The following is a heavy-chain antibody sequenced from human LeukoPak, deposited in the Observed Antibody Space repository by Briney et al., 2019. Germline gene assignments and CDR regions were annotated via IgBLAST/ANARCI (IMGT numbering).Heavy chain of an antibody. V-gene: IGHV4-39*01. CDR2: IYYSGST. J-gene: IGHJ4*02. Sequence: PSETLSLTCTVSGGSISSSSYYWGWIRQPPGKGLEWIGSIYYSGSTYYNPSLKSRVTISVDTSKNQFSLKLSSVTAADTAVYYCARVRRVVPAAIKSSVYYFDYWGQGTLVTVSS. CDR1: GGSISSSSYY. D-gene: IGHD2-2*01. CDR3: ARVRRVVPAAIKSSVYYFDY.